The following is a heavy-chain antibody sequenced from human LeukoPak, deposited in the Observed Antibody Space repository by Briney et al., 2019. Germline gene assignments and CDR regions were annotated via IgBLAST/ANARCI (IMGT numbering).Heavy chain of an antibody. CDR3: ARDPPVYCSGGSCYGDY. V-gene: IGHV1-18*01. CDR1: GYTFTSDG. Sequence: ASVKVSCKASGYTFTSDGISWVRQDPGQGLEWLGWIRAYNGNTNYAQKLQGRVTMTTDTSTSTAYMELRSLRSDDTAVYYCARDPPVYCSGGSCYGDYWGQGTLVTVSS. CDR2: IRAYNGNT. J-gene: IGHJ4*02. D-gene: IGHD2-15*01.